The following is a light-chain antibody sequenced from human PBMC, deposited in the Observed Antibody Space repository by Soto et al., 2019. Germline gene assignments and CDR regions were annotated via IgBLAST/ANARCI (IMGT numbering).Light chain of an antibody. CDR3: SSYAGTNNHHV. CDR2: EVN. CDR1: SSDVGGYNF. Sequence: QSVLTQPPSASGSPGQSVTISCTGTSSDVGGYNFVSWYQQHPGKAPKVMIYEVNKRPSGVPNRFSGSKSGNTASLTGSGRQAEDDADYYCSSYAGTNNHHVFGTGTKLTVL. V-gene: IGLV2-8*01. J-gene: IGLJ1*01.